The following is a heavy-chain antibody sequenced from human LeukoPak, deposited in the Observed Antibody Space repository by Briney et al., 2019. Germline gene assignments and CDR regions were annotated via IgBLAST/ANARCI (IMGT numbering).Heavy chain of an antibody. D-gene: IGHD3-22*01. V-gene: IGHV4-39*07. CDR3: AREKRYDSSLRSHFFDY. Sequence: PSETLSLTCTVSGGSISSSSYYWGWIRQPPGKGLEWIGSIYYSGSTYYNPSLKSRVTISVDTSKNQFSLKLSSVTAADTAVYYCAREKRYDSSLRSHFFDYWGQGTLVTVSS. CDR2: IYYSGST. CDR1: GGSISSSSYY. J-gene: IGHJ4*02.